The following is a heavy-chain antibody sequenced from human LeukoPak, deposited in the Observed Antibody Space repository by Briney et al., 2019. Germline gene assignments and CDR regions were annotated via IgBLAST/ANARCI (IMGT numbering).Heavy chain of an antibody. CDR2: IHSSGGS. V-gene: IGHV4-4*09. Sequence: SETLSLTCTVSGASISNYYWSWIRQTPEKGLEWMGHIHSSGGSSYYPSLKRRLTLSIDTSRNQLSLKLPSVTAADTAVYFCARLGSYHDFWGQGALVTVSS. J-gene: IGHJ4*02. D-gene: IGHD1-26*01. CDR3: ARLGSYHDF. CDR1: GASISNYY.